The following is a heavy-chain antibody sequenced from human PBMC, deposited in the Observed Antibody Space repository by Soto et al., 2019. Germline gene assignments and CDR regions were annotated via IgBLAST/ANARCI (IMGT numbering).Heavy chain of an antibody. V-gene: IGHV3-30*04. CDR2: ISYDGENQ. D-gene: IGHD3-10*01. CDR1: GFSFSHYA. CDR3: VSPHSESSNAFDL. J-gene: IGHJ5*02. Sequence: GGSLRLSCAASGFSFSHYAMHWVRQPPGKGLEWVALISYDGENQYFTDSVRGRFTISRDNSKTAVYLEMNDLRLDDTATYYCVSPHSESSNAFDLWGQGTLVTVSS.